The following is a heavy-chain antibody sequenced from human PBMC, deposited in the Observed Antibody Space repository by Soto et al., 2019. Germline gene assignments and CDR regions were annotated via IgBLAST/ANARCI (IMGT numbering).Heavy chain of an antibody. CDR2: IYHSGST. J-gene: IGHJ4*02. CDR1: SGSISSSNW. Sequence: SETLSLTCAVSSGSISSSNWWSWVRHPPGKGLEWIGEIYHSGSTNYNPSLKSRVTISVDKSKNQFSLKLSSVTAADTAVYYCARVSRYDILTGYYSFFDYWGQGTLVTVSS. V-gene: IGHV4-4*02. D-gene: IGHD3-9*01. CDR3: ARVSRYDILTGYYSFFDY.